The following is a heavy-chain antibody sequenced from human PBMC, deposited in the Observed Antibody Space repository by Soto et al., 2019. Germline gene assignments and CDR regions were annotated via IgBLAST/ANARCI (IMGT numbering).Heavy chain of an antibody. CDR3: ARGYYDSSGLSYYFDY. CDR2: INHSGST. J-gene: IGHJ4*02. V-gene: IGHV4-34*01. CDR1: GGSFSGYY. Sequence: SETLSLTCAVYGGSFSGYYWSWIRQPPGKGLEWIGEINHSGSTNYNPSLKSRVTISVDTSKNQFSLKLSSVTAADTAVYYCARGYYDSSGLSYYFDYWGQGTLVTVSS. D-gene: IGHD3-22*01.